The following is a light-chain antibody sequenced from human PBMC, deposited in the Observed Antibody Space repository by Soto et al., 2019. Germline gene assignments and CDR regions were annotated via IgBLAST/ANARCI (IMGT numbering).Light chain of an antibody. CDR3: SSYTSSSTYV. Sequence: QSALTQPASVSGSPGQSITISCTGTSSDIGDYNYVSWYQQHPGKAPKLMIYDVSNRPSGVSNRFSGSKSGNTASLTISGLQADDEADYYCSSYTSSSTYVIGTGTKVTVL. V-gene: IGLV2-14*01. CDR1: SSDIGDYNY. J-gene: IGLJ1*01. CDR2: DVS.